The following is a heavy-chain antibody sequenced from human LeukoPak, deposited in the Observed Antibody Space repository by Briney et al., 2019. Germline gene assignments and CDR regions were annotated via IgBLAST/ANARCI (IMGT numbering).Heavy chain of an antibody. CDR2: ISYSGST. J-gene: IGHJ4*02. V-gene: IGHV4-39*01. CDR3: ARVSSHVSWLPFY. CDR1: GGSISSRSYY. Sequence: SETLSLTCTVSGGSISSRSYYWGWIRQPPGKGLEWIGSISYSGSTYYNLSLKSRVIISIDTSKNQFSLRLSSVTAADTAVYYCARVSSHVSWLPFYWGQGTLVTVS. D-gene: IGHD5-12*01.